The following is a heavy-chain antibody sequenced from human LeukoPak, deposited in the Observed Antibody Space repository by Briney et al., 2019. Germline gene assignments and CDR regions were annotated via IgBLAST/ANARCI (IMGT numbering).Heavy chain of an antibody. V-gene: IGHV3-23*01. CDR3: AKDHQQLVPYYLDY. J-gene: IGHJ4*02. Sequence: GGSLRLSCAASGFTFSSYAMSWVRQAPGKGLEWVSAISGSCGSTYYADSVKGRFTISRDNSKNTLYLQMNSLRAEDTAVYYCAKDHQQLVPYYLDYWGQGTLVTVSS. CDR1: GFTFSSYA. D-gene: IGHD6-13*01. CDR2: ISGSCGST.